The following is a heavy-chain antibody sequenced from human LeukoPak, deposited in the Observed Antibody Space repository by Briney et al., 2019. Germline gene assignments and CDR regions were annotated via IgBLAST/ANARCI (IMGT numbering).Heavy chain of an antibody. Sequence: GRSLRLSCAASGFTFSSYGMHWVRQAPGKGLEWVAVIWYDGSNKYYADSVKGRFTTSRDNSKNTLYLQMNSLRAEDTAVYYCARDYYDSSGYYSEYFQHWGQGTLVTVSS. CDR2: IWYDGSNK. J-gene: IGHJ1*01. CDR3: ARDYYDSSGYYSEYFQH. V-gene: IGHV3-33*01. D-gene: IGHD3-22*01. CDR1: GFTFSSYG.